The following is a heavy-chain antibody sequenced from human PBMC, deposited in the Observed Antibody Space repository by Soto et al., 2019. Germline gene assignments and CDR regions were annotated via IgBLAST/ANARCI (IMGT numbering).Heavy chain of an antibody. CDR3: ARVEGAYVGKGLFDY. J-gene: IGHJ4*02. V-gene: IGHV4-31*03. D-gene: IGHD3-16*01. CDR1: DGSISSGGYY. CDR2: IYYSGST. Sequence: QVQLQESGPGLVKPSQTLSLTCTVSDGSISSGGYYWSWIRQHPGKGLEWIGYIYYSGSTYYNPSLKRRVTISVDTSKNQFSLKLSSVPAADTAEYYCARVEGAYVGKGLFDYWGQVTLVNVSS.